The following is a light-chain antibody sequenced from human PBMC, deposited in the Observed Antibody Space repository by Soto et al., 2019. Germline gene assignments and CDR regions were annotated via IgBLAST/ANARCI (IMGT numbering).Light chain of an antibody. CDR3: QQYDNLPLI. CDR2: DAS. CDR1: QDIRKY. J-gene: IGKJ5*01. V-gene: IGKV1-33*01. Sequence: SQMTQSPSSLSASVGDRVTVTYQSTQDIRKYLNCYQQKSGKARKLLIYDASSLETGVPSRFSGSGSGTDFTLTISSLQPEDFATYYCQQYDNLPLIFGQGTRLEI.